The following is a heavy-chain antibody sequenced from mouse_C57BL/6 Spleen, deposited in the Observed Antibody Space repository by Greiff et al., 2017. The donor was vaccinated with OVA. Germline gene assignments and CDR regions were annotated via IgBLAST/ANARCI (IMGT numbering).Heavy chain of an antibody. J-gene: IGHJ4*01. CDR2: INPYNGGT. V-gene: IGHV1-19*01. Sequence: EVKLVESGPVLVKPGASVKMSCKASGYTFTDYYMNWVKQSHGKSLEWIGVINPYNGGTSYNQKFKGKATLTVDKSSSTAYMELNSLTSEDSAVYYCARSRITTVVDAMDYWGQGTSVTVSS. CDR1: GYTFTDYY. D-gene: IGHD1-1*01. CDR3: ARSRITTVVDAMDY.